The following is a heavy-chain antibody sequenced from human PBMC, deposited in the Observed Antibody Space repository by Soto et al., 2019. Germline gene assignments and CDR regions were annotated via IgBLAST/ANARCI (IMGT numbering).Heavy chain of an antibody. J-gene: IGHJ4*02. CDR1: GGSISSYY. Sequence: SSETLSLTCTVSGGSISSYYWSWIRQPPGKGLEWIGYIYYSGITNYNPSLKSRVTISVDTSKNQFSLKLSSVTAADTAVYYCARTLYSYGPRFDYWGQGTLVTVSS. CDR2: IYYSGIT. D-gene: IGHD5-18*01. V-gene: IGHV4-59*01. CDR3: ARTLYSYGPRFDY.